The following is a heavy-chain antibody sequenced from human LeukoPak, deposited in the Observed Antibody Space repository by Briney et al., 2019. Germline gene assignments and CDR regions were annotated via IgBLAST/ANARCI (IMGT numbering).Heavy chain of an antibody. V-gene: IGHV3-30-3*01. CDR2: ISYDGSNK. CDR3: AREWEDIVVVPAAPNYYYYYGMDV. J-gene: IGHJ6*02. D-gene: IGHD2-2*01. CDR1: GFTFSSYA. Sequence: PGRSLRLSCAASGFTFSSYAMHWVRQAPGKGLEWVAVISYDGSNKYYADSVKGRFTISRDNSKSTLYLQMNSLRAEDTAVYYCAREWEDIVVVPAAPNYYYYYGMDVWGQGTTVTVSS.